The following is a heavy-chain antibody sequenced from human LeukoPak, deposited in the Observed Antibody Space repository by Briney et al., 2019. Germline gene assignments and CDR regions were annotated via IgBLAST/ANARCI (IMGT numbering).Heavy chain of an antibody. CDR3: ARNPVGMYYFDY. CDR2: ISYDESQK. D-gene: IGHD1-1*01. Sequence: GGSLRLSCAASGFTFSSNAMHWVRRAPGKGLEWVAIISYDESQKYYADSVKGRFTISRDNSKNTLYLEIYSLRAEDTAVYYCARNPVGMYYFDYWGQGTLVTVSS. V-gene: IGHV3-30*04. CDR1: GFTFSSNA. J-gene: IGHJ4*02.